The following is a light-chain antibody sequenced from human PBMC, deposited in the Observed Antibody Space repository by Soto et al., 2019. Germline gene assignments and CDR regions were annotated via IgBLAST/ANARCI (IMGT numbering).Light chain of an antibody. CDR2: AAS. V-gene: IGKV1-39*01. J-gene: IGKJ4*01. Sequence: DIQMTQSPSSLSASVGDRVTITCRASQSISSYLNWYQQKPGKAPKLLIYAASSLQSGVPSRFSGSGSGTDFTLTISSLQPGDFATYYCQQSYSTPLALTFGGGTKVDIK. CDR3: QQSYSTPLALT. CDR1: QSISSY.